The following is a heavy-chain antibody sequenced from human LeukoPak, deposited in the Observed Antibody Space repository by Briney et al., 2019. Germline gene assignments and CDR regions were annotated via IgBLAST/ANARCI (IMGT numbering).Heavy chain of an antibody. J-gene: IGHJ4*02. CDR3: AKGALYYYDSSGYYHDY. D-gene: IGHD3-22*01. V-gene: IGHV3-23*01. Sequence: GGSLRLSCAASGFTFSNYAMSWVRQAPGKGLEWVSAISGSGGSTYYADSVKGRFTISRDNSKNTLYLQMNSVRAEDTAVYYCAKGALYYYDSSGYYHDYWGQGTLVTVSS. CDR1: GFTFSNYA. CDR2: ISGSGGST.